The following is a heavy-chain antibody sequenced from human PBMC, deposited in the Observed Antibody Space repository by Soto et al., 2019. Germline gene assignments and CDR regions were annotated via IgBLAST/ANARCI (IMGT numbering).Heavy chain of an antibody. J-gene: IGHJ4*02. D-gene: IGHD7-27*01. V-gene: IGHV3-74*01. CDR2: LNPNGTFT. Sequence: EVQLVESGGGLVQPGGSLRLSCTGSGFNFSGYWMHWVRQAPGKGPVWVSRLNPNGTFTTNADSVKGRFTISRDNAKNTVYLQMNSLRADDTAVYYCARGGTCTTYWGLLYNWGQGTLVTVSS. CDR3: ARGGTCTTYWGLLYN. CDR1: GFNFSGYW.